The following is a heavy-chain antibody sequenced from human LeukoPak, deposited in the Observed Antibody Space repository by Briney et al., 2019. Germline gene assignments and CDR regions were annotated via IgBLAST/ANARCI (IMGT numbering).Heavy chain of an antibody. D-gene: IGHD3-10*01. Sequence: SETLSLTCAVYGGSFSGYYWSWIRQPPGKGLEWIGEINHSGSTNYNPSLKSRVTISEDTSKNQFSLKLSSVTAADTAVYYCARTRSKTITMVLDYWGQGTLVTVSS. CDR1: GGSFSGYY. CDR2: INHSGST. J-gene: IGHJ4*02. V-gene: IGHV4-34*01. CDR3: ARTRSKTITMVLDY.